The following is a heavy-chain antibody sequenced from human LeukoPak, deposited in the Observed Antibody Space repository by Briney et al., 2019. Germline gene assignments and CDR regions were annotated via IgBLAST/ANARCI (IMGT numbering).Heavy chain of an antibody. CDR2: ISSSGSTI. V-gene: IGHV3-48*03. CDR3: ASCGSGSYYKVYYMDV. Sequence: GGSLRLSCAASGFTFSSYEMNWVRQAPGKGLEWVSYISSSGSTIYYADSVKGRFTISRDNAKNSLYLQMNSLRAEDTAVYYCASCGSGSYYKVYYMDVWGKGTTVTVSS. J-gene: IGHJ6*03. CDR1: GFTFSSYE. D-gene: IGHD3-10*01.